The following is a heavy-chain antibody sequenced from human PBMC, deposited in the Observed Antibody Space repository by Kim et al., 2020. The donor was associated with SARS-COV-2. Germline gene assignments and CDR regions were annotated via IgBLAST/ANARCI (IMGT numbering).Heavy chain of an antibody. D-gene: IGHD3-22*01. Sequence: SETLSLTCAVSGAAISSSSCWSWVRQPPGKGLELIGEVAHSGTTSYNVSLKSRVTISVDKSKNQFSLRLNSVSAADTAVYYCARGVSSAWTLRAWFDPWGQGSLVPVPP. CDR2: VAHSGTT. V-gene: IGHV4-4*02. J-gene: IGHJ5*02. CDR1: GAAISSSSC. CDR3: ARGVSSAWTLRAWFDP.